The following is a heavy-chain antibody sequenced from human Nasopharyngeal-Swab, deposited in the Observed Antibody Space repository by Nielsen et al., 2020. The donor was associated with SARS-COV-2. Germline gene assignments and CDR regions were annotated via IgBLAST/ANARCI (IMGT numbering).Heavy chain of an antibody. V-gene: IGHV1-18*01. CDR3: ARVGPRKWGDYYGMDV. Sequence: SVQVSCKASGYTFTSYGISWVRQAPGQGLAWMGWISAYNGNTNYAQKLQGRVTMTTDTSTSTAYMELRSLRSDDTAVYYCARVGPRKWGDYYGMDVWGQGTTVTVSS. D-gene: IGHD3-16*01. CDR2: ISAYNGNT. CDR1: GYTFTSYG. J-gene: IGHJ6*02.